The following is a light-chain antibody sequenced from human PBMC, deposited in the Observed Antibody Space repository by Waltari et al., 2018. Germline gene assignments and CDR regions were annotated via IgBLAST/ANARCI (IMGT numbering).Light chain of an antibody. CDR3: QQYDSLPST. Sequence: DIQLTQSPSSLSASVGDRVTITCQASQDISNFLNWYQQKPGKAPKALIYDVSQLETEFTLIINSPQPEDIGTYYCQQYDSLPSTFGGGTKVEIQ. CDR1: QDISNF. CDR2: DVS. J-gene: IGKJ4*01. V-gene: IGKV1-33*01.